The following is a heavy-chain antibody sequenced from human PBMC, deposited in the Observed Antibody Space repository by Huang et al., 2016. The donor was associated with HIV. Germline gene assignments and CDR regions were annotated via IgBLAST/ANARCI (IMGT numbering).Heavy chain of an antibody. Sequence: QLQLQESGPGLVKPSETLSLTCTVSGGSIRSDNYYWGWIRQPPGKGLEWIGSIYYRGSPYSSPSLKSRVTITVDTSKNQFSLKMRSVTAADTAVYYCARLPGSITMIRGVITDPYWGQGTLVTVSS. D-gene: IGHD3-10*01. CDR3: ARLPGSITMIRGVITDPY. J-gene: IGHJ4*02. CDR2: IYYRGSP. CDR1: GGSIRSDNYY. V-gene: IGHV4-39*01.